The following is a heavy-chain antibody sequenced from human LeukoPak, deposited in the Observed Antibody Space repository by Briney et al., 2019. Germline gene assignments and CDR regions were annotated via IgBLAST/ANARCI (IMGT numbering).Heavy chain of an antibody. D-gene: IGHD3-22*01. CDR2: ISGSGGST. J-gene: IGHJ5*02. CDR3: AKGVSGYYYDSSGYLNWFDP. V-gene: IGHV3-23*01. Sequence: GGSLRLSCAASGFTFSSYAMSWVRQAPGKGLEWVSVISGSGGSTYYVDSVKGRFTISRDNSKNTLSLQMNSLRAEDTAVYYCAKGVSGYYYDSSGYLNWFDPWGQGTLVTVSS. CDR1: GFTFSSYA.